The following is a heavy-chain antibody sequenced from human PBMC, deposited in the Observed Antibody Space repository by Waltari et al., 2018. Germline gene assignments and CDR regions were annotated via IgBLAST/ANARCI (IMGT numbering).Heavy chain of an antibody. Sequence: EVQLVEFGGGLVQPGGSLRRSCAASGFIFSSYAMSGCRTAPGKGLECASTISGPCDSTYYADSVNGRFTISRDNSQNTVYLQVNSLTAEDTAIYYCARLPGDYVGYWGQGTLVTVSS. D-gene: IGHD2-15*01. J-gene: IGHJ4*02. CDR1: GFIFSSYA. V-gene: IGHV3-23*04. CDR2: ISGPCDST. CDR3: ARLPGDYVGY.